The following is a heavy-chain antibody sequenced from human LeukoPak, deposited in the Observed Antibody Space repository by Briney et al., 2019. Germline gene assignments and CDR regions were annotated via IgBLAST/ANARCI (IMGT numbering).Heavy chain of an antibody. D-gene: IGHD3-3*01. V-gene: IGHV1-18*01. CDR1: GYTFTSYG. CDR3: ARDLPPFKFTIFGVVIGY. Sequence: ASVKVSCKASGYTFTSYGISWVRQAPGQGLEWMGWISAYNGNTNYAQKLQGRVTMTTDTSTSTAYMELRSLRSDDTAVHYCARDLPPFKFTIFGVVIGYWGQGTLVTVSS. J-gene: IGHJ4*02. CDR2: ISAYNGNT.